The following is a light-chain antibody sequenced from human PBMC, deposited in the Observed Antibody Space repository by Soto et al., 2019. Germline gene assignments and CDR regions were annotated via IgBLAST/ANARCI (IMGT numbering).Light chain of an antibody. J-gene: IGKJ5*01. CDR1: QSVRNN. CDR3: QQYNNWPPIT. CDR2: YAS. V-gene: IGKV3-15*01. Sequence: EIMMTQSPATLSVSPGERATLSCRASQSVRNNLAWYQHKPGQVPRLLIYYASTRATGIPARFSGSGYWTEFTLTITSLQSEDVAVYYCQQYNNWPPITFGQGTRLEIK.